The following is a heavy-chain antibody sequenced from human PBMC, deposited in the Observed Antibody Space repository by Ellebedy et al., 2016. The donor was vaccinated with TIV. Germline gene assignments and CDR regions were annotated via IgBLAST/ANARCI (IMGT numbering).Heavy chain of an antibody. J-gene: IGHJ4*02. CDR1: GYSFSDYG. CDR2: ISGNNGNG. V-gene: IGHV1-18*01. Sequence: AASVKVSCKASGYSFSDYGISWVRQAPGQGLEWMGWISGNNGNGNYAQKFQGRVAVITDTSTSTAYMEVRSLRADDTAVYYCARDNWWELLGIEFWGQGTLVTVSS. D-gene: IGHD1-26*01. CDR3: ARDNWWELLGIEF.